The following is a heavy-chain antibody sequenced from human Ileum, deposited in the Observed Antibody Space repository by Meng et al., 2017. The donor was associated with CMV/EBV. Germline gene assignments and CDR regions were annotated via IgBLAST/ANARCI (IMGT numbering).Heavy chain of an antibody. CDR2: IYWNDDK. CDR3: AHSVNPGAYDFWSVYYYYGMDV. V-gene: IGHV2-5*01. D-gene: IGHD3-3*01. Sequence: SGPTLVKPPQTLTLTCTFSGFSLSTSGVGVGWIRQPPGKALEWLALIYWNDDKRYSPSLKSRLTITKDTSKNQVVLTMTNMDPVDTATYYCAHSVNPGAYDFWSVYYYYGMDVWGQGTTVTVSS. J-gene: IGHJ6*02. CDR1: GFSLSTSGVG.